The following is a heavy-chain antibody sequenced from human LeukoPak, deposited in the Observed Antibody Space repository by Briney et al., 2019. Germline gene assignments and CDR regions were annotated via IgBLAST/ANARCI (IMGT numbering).Heavy chain of an antibody. V-gene: IGHV3-43D*03. Sequence: PGGSLRLSCAASGFTFSSYSMHWVRQAPGKGLEWVSLISWDGGSTHYADSVKGRFTISRDNSKNSLYLQMNSLRAEDTALYYCAKDIRGSTSWYGLDYWGQGTLVTVSS. CDR3: AKDIRGSTSWYGLDY. CDR1: GFTFSSYS. CDR2: ISWDGGST. J-gene: IGHJ4*02. D-gene: IGHD6-13*01.